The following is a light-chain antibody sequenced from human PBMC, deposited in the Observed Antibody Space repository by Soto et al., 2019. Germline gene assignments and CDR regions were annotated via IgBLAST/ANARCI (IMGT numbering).Light chain of an antibody. CDR1: RSDIGNYNL. V-gene: IGLV2-23*01. Sequence: QSVLTQPASVSGSPGQSITISCTGTRSDIGNYNLVSWYQQHPGKAPKLMIYEDNKRPSGVFNRFSGSKSGNTASLTISGLQSEDEGDYYCCSYAGSDTWAFGGGTKLTVL. CDR3: CSYAGSDTWA. J-gene: IGLJ3*02. CDR2: EDN.